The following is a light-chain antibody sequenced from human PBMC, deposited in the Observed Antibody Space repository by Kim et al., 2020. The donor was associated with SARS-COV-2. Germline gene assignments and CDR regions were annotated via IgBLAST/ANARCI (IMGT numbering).Light chain of an antibody. CDR2: DTS. J-gene: IGKJ2*01. V-gene: IGKV3-11*01. CDR3: QQSSKWPRS. CDR1: QRVGSP. Sequence: EIVLTQSPATLSLSPGERATLSCRASQRVGSPLAWYQQKPGQAPRLLIYDTSSRATGIPARFSGSGSGTDFTLTISSLEPEDFAVYYCQQSSKWPRSFGQGTNLEF.